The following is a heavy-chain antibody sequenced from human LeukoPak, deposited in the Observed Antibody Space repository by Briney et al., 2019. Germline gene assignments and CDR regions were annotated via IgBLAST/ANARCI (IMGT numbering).Heavy chain of an antibody. V-gene: IGHV3-20*04. CDR3: AREIVPATAIPYY. Sequence: PGGSLRLSCAASGFTFGDYGMSWVRQAPGKGLEWVSGINWNGGSASYADSVKGRFTISRDNAKNSLYLQMNSLRAGDTAVYYCAREIVPATAIPYYWGQGTLVTVSS. D-gene: IGHD2-2*02. CDR1: GFTFGDYG. CDR2: INWNGGSA. J-gene: IGHJ4*02.